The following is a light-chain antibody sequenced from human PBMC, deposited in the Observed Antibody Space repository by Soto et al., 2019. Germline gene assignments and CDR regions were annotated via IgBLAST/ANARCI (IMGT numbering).Light chain of an antibody. J-gene: IGLJ2*01. CDR2: QDS. CDR1: KLGDKY. Sequence: SYELTQPPSVSVSPGQTASITCSGDKLGDKYACWYQQKPGQSPVLVIYQDSKRPSGIPERFSGSNSGNTATLTISGTQAMDEADYYCQAWDSSLQGVVFGGGTKVTVL. CDR3: QAWDSSLQGVV. V-gene: IGLV3-1*01.